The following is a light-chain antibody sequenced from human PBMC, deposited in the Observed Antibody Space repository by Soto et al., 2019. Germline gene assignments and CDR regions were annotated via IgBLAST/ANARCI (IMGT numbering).Light chain of an antibody. CDR2: DVS. J-gene: IGLJ2*01. CDR1: SSDVAGYNY. V-gene: IGLV2-14*01. Sequence: QSALTHPASVSGSPGQSITISCTGTSSDVAGYNYVSWYQQHPGKAPKLMIYDVSNRPSGVSNRFSGSKSGNTASLTISGLQAEDEADYYCSSYTSSSTLVFGGGTQLTVL. CDR3: SSYTSSSTLV.